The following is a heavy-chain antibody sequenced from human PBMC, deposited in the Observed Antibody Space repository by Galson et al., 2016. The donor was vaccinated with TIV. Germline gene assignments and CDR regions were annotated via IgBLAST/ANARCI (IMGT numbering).Heavy chain of an antibody. CDR2: ITTTVPNT. D-gene: IGHD6-19*01. V-gene: IGHV3-21*01. J-gene: IGHJ4*02. CDR3: VRAGSGWYELDY. CDR1: GFTFRSYT. Sequence: SLRLSCAASGFTFRSYTMNWVRQAPGKGLEWVSAITTTVPNTYYADSLKGRFAISRDNAKNSLFLQMNSLRVEYTVVYYCVRAGSGWYELDYWGQGTLVTVSS.